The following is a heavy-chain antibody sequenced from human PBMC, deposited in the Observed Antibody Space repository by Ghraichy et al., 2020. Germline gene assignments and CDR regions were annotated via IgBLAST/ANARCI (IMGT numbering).Heavy chain of an antibody. D-gene: IGHD3-22*01. J-gene: IGHJ4*02. Sequence: SQTLSLTCAVYGGSFSGYYWSWIRQPPGKGLEWIGEINHSGSTNYNPSLKSRVTISVDTSKNQFSLKLSSVTAADTAVYYCARGRWRSYYYDSSGPHKRIYFDYWGQGTLVTVSS. V-gene: IGHV4-34*01. CDR3: ARGRWRSYYYDSSGPHKRIYFDY. CDR2: INHSGST. CDR1: GGSFSGYY.